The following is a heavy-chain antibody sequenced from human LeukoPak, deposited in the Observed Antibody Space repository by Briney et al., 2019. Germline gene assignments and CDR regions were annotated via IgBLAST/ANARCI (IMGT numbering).Heavy chain of an antibody. Sequence: GGSLRLSCAASGFTFTAYWMHWVRQAPGKGLVWVSRINAYGTTTNYADSVKGRFTISTDNAKNTVYLQMNSLRVDDTAVYYCARVGGWGSYGRLEPWGQGPLVSVSS. CDR2: INAYGTTT. J-gene: IGHJ5*02. D-gene: IGHD3-16*01. CDR1: GFTFTAYW. CDR3: ARVGGWGSYGRLEP. V-gene: IGHV3-74*01.